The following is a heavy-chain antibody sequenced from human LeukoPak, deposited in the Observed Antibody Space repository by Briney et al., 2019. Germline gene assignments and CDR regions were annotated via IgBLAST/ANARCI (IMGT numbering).Heavy chain of an antibody. Sequence: GGSLRRSCAASGFTFSSYVMHWVRQAPGKGLECVAVISNDGSEKYYADSVKGRFTISRDNSKNTLYLQMNSLGPEDTALYYCARDGGFTRGWTYEAGDYWGQGTLVAVSS. D-gene: IGHD6-19*01. V-gene: IGHV3-30*04. CDR2: ISNDGSEK. CDR3: ARDGGFTRGWTYEAGDY. J-gene: IGHJ4*02. CDR1: GFTFSSYV.